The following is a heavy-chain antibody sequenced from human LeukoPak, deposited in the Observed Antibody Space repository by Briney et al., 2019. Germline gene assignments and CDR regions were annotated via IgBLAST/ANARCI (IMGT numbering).Heavy chain of an antibody. J-gene: IGHJ4*02. D-gene: IGHD3-22*01. V-gene: IGHV5-51*01. CDR3: ARTGYYYDSSGYNFHLRY. CDR1: GYSFTSYW. CDR2: IYPGDSDT. Sequence: GESLKISCKGSGYSFTSYWIGWVRQMPGKGLEWMGIIYPGDSDTRYSPSFQGQVTISADKSISTAYLQWSSLKASDTAMYYCARTGYYYDSSGYNFHLRYWGQGTLVTVSS.